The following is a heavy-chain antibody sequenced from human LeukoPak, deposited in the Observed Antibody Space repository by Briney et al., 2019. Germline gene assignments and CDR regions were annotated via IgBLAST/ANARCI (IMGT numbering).Heavy chain of an antibody. J-gene: IGHJ5*02. V-gene: IGHV3-30*02. D-gene: IGHD3-10*01. CDR1: GFTFSSYA. CDR2: ISFDGSQK. CDR3: SKDLTSDFGGDLDP. Sequence: GGSLRLSCAASGFTFSSYAMSWVRQAPGKGLEWVALISFDGSQKYYGDSVKGRFTISRDNSKSTVYLQMNGLRVGDAAVYFCSKDLTSDFGGDLDPWGQGTLVTVSS.